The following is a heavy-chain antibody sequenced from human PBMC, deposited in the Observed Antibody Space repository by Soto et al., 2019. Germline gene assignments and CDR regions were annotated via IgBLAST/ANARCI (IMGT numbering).Heavy chain of an antibody. CDR1: GFTFSSYW. V-gene: IGHV3-74*01. J-gene: IGHJ6*02. D-gene: IGHD2-2*01. CDR2: INSDGSST. Sequence: GGSLRLSCAASGFTFSSYWMHWVRQAPGKGLVWVSRINSDGSSTSYADSVKGRFTISRDNAKNTLYLQMNSLRAEDTAVYYCARDLRRRYCISTSCPYYYYGMDVWGQGTTVTVSS. CDR3: ARDLRRRYCISTSCPYYYYGMDV.